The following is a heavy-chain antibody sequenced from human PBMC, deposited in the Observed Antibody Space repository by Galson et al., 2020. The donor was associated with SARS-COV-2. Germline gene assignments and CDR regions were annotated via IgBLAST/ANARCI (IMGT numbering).Heavy chain of an antibody. V-gene: IGHV4-31*03. CDR2: IYYTGST. Sequence: SETLSLTCTVSGGSISSSSYYWSWIRQHPGKGLKWIGYIYYTGSTYYNPSLKSRLSISVDLSKSQFSLTLSSVTAADTAVYYCARLGRVTGTDRWGPGALVSVSS. J-gene: IGHJ4*02. CDR3: ARLGRVTGTDR. D-gene: IGHD1-20*01. CDR1: GGSISSSSYY.